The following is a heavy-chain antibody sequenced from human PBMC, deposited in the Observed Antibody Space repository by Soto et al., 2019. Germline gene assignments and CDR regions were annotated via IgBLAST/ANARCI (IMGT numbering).Heavy chain of an antibody. CDR3: AKSSSQLLLVDY. CDR1: GFTFSSYG. CDR2: ISYDGSNK. J-gene: IGHJ4*02. V-gene: IGHV3-30*18. Sequence: QVQLVESGGGVVQPGRSLRLSCAASGFTFSSYGMHWVRQAPGKGLEWVAVISYDGSNKYYADSVKGRFTISRDNSKNTLYLQMNSLRAEDTAVYYCAKSSSQLLLVDYWGQGTLVTVSS. D-gene: IGHD2-2*01.